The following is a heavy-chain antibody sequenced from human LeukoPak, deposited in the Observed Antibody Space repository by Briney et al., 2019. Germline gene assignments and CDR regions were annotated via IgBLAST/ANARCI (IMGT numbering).Heavy chain of an antibody. D-gene: IGHD2-2*01. CDR1: GGTFSNYV. CDR2: MNPNSGNT. Sequence: ASVKVSCKASGGTFSNYVISWVRQATGQGLEWMGWMNPNSGNTGYAQKFQGRVTMTTDTSTSTAYMELRSLRSDDTAVYYCARDRIVVVPAAFHDAFDIWGQGTMVTVSS. J-gene: IGHJ3*02. V-gene: IGHV1-8*02. CDR3: ARDRIVVVPAAFHDAFDI.